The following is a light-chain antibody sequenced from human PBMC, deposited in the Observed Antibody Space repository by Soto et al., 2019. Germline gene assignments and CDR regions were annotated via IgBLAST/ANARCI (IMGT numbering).Light chain of an antibody. CDR1: QSVRNN. J-gene: IGKJ5*01. V-gene: IGKV3-20*01. CDR3: QQYGSSPPIT. Sequence: EIVMTQSPATLSVSPGERATLSCRASQSVRNNLAWYQQKPGQAPRLLIYGASSRATGIPARFSGSGSGTDFTLTISSLEPADFAVYYCQQYGSSPPITFGQGTRLEIK. CDR2: GAS.